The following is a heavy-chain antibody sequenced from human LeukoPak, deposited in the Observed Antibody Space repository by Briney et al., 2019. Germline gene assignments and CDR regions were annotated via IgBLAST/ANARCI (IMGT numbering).Heavy chain of an antibody. D-gene: IGHD3-9*01. V-gene: IGHV4-59*08. CDR3: ARHPSSSLNGYYTFDY. J-gene: IGHJ4*02. CDR2: IYYSGST. CDR1: GGSISNYY. Sequence: SETLSLTCTVSGGSISNYYWSWIRQPPGKGLEWIGYIYYSGSTNYNPSLKSRVTISVDTSKNQFSLKLTSVTAPDTAVYYCARHPSSSLNGYYTFDYWGQGTLVTVSS.